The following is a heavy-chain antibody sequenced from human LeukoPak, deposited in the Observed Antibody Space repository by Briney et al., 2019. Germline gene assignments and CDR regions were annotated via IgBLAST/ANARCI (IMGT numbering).Heavy chain of an antibody. CDR2: ISWNSGTI. V-gene: IGHV3-9*01. CDR1: GLSFDDYA. Sequence: PGRSLRLSCAASGLSFDDYAMFWVRHAPGKGLEWVSGISWNSGTIDYADSVKGRFSISRDNAKNCLYLQMNSLRAEDTALYYCARKELTYYSYAMDVWGQGTTVTVSS. J-gene: IGHJ6*02. CDR3: ARKELTYYSYAMDV. D-gene: IGHD1-26*01.